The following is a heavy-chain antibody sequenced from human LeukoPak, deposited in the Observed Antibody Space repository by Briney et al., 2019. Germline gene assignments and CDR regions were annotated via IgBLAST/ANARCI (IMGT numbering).Heavy chain of an antibody. CDR3: ASPVYGSGSYPRDL. J-gene: IGHJ2*01. V-gene: IGHV4-39*07. CDR1: GGSISSGGYY. Sequence: PSQTLSLTCTVSGGSISSGGYYWGWIRQPPGKGLEWIGSIYYSGSTYYNPSLKSRVTISVDTSKNQFSLKLSSVTAADTAVYYCASPVYGSGSYPRDLWGRGTLVTVSS. D-gene: IGHD3-10*01. CDR2: IYYSGST.